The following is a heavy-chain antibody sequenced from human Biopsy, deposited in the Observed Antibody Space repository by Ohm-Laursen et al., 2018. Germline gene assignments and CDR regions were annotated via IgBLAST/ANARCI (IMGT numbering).Heavy chain of an antibody. V-gene: IGHV3-21*01. CDR1: GFSVSSYD. CDR2: ISETSSHI. J-gene: IGHJ6*02. D-gene: IGHD6-6*01. CDR3: SRDSSRGANESGMDV. Sequence: SLRLSCTSSGFSVSSYDINWFRQSPGKGLEWISYISETSSHIYDADSVRGRFTVARDIAKNSLYLQLNSLSVEDTAVYYCSRDSSRGANESGMDVWGQGTTVTVSS.